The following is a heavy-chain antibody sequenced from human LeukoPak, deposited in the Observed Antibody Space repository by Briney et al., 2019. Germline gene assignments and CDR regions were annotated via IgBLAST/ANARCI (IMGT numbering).Heavy chain of an antibody. D-gene: IGHD3/OR15-3a*01. CDR2: INPSGGST. Sequence: GASVKVSCKASGYTFSRYYMHWVRQAPGQGLEWMGIINPSGGSTSYAQKFQGRVTMTRDTSTRIVYMELSSLRPEDTAVYYCARWGASGLALIYYYGMDVWGQGTTVTVSS. J-gene: IGHJ6*02. CDR3: ARWGASGLALIYYYGMDV. V-gene: IGHV1-46*01. CDR1: GYTFSRYY.